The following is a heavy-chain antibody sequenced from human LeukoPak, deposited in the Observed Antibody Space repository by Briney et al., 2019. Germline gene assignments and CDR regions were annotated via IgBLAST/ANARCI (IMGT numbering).Heavy chain of an antibody. V-gene: IGHV3-23*01. CDR3: AKWGDYDVLTGYYVSDY. D-gene: IGHD3-9*01. CDR1: GFTFSNYA. CDR2: ITGSGGNT. J-gene: IGHJ4*02. Sequence: GGSLRLSCAASGFTFSNYAMSWVRQAPGKGLEWVSAITGSGGNTYYADSVKGRFTISRDNSKNTVSLQMNSLRAEDTAVYYCAKWGDYDVLTGYYVSDYWGQGTLVTVSS.